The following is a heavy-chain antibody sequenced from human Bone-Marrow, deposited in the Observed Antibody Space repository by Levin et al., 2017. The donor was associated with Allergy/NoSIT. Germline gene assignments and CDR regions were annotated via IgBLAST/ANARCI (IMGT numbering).Heavy chain of an antibody. CDR1: GFRFSDKY. Sequence: GGSLRLSCAASGFRFSDKYMTWIRQAPGRGLEWVSYINDRGDYTNYGDSVRGRFTISRDNSKNSLFLHMSSLRADDTALYYCASHVGVTGCGCETWGQGTLVTVSS. CDR3: ASHVGVTGCGCET. CDR2: INDRGDYT. V-gene: IGHV3-11*03. J-gene: IGHJ5*02. D-gene: IGHD3-9*01.